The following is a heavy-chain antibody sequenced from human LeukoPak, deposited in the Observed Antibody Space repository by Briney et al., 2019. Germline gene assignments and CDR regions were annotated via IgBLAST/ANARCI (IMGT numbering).Heavy chain of an antibody. V-gene: IGHV3-23*01. J-gene: IGHJ4*02. CDR2: ISASGGST. Sequence: GGSLRLSCAASGFIFSSYAMSWVRQAPGKGLEWVSTISASGGSTYYAASVKGRFTISRDNAKNSLYLQMNSPRAEDTAVYYCARGGGIAVERTIDWGQGTLVTVSS. CDR3: ARGGGIAVERTID. CDR1: GFIFSSYA. D-gene: IGHD6-19*01.